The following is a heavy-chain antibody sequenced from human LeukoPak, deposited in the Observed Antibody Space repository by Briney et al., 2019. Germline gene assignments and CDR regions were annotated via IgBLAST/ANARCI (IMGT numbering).Heavy chain of an antibody. CDR2: IIPIFGTA. CDR3: ARGDWGRELRRTAFDI. V-gene: IGHV1-69*05. J-gene: IGHJ3*02. CDR1: GGTFSSYA. Sequence: GASVKVSCKASGGTFSSYAISWVRQAPGQGLEWMGRIIPIFGTANYAQKFQGRVTITTDESTSTAYMELISLRSEDTAVYYCARGDWGRELRRTAFDIWGQGTMVTVSS. D-gene: IGHD3-16*01.